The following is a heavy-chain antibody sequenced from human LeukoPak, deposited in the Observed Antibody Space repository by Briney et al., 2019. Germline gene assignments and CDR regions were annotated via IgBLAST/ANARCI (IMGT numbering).Heavy chain of an antibody. J-gene: IGHJ4*02. CDR1: GFTFSSYG. V-gene: IGHV3-30*03. CDR3: ARAERYFDWLFDY. D-gene: IGHD3-9*01. CDR2: ISYDGSNK. Sequence: GRSLRLSCAASGFTFSSYGMHWVRQAPGKGLEWVAVISYDGSNKYYADSVKGRFTISRDNSKNTLYLQMGSLRAEDMAVYYCARAERYFDWLFDYWGQGTLVTVSS.